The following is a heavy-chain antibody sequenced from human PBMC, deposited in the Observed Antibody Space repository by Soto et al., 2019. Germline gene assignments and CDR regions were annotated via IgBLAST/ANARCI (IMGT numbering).Heavy chain of an antibody. D-gene: IGHD4-4*01. CDR1: GYSFTTYW. V-gene: IGHV5-51*01. J-gene: IGHJ3*02. CDR2: IYPGDSDT. CDR3: ARSMTTVTTDGAFDI. Sequence: GESLKISCXGSGYSFTTYWIGWVRQMPGKGLEWMGIIYPGDSDTRYSPSFQGQVTISADKSINTAYLQWSSLKASDTAMYYCARSMTTVTTDGAFDIWGQGTMVTVSS.